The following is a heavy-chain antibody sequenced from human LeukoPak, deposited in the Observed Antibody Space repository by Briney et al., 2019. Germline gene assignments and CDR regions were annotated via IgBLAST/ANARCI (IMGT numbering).Heavy chain of an antibody. CDR3: AKDRNAWPTNFDS. D-gene: IGHD5-24*01. V-gene: IGHV3-23*01. Sequence: GSLRLSCAASGFTFSTYAVNWVRQAPGKGLELVSAISSSGGATYYADSVKGRFSISRDNSKNTLYLRMNSLRAEDTAIYYCAKDRNAWPTNFDSWGQGTLVTVPA. CDR2: ISSSGGAT. CDR1: GFTFSTYA. J-gene: IGHJ4*02.